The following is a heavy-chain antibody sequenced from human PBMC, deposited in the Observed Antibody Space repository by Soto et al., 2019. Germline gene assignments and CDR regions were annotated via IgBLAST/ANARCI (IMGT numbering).Heavy chain of an antibody. CDR3: ARDVESGSSQYYYYYYGMDV. CDR1: GFTFSSYA. CDR2: ISYDGSDK. Sequence: GGSLRLSCAASGFTFSSYAMHWVRQAPGKGLEWVAVISYDGSDKYYADSVKGRFTISRDNSKNTLYLQMNSLRAEDTAVYYCARDVESGSSQYYYYYYGMDVWGQWTPVTVSS. D-gene: IGHD1-26*01. J-gene: IGHJ6*02. V-gene: IGHV3-30-3*01.